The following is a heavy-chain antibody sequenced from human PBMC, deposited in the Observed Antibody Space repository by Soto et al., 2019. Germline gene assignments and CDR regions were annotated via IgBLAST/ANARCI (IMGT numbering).Heavy chain of an antibody. CDR1: GYAFTSYA. V-gene: IGHV1-3*01. CDR3: ARTPIWYYGSGSYYNEYYYYGMDV. D-gene: IGHD3-10*01. J-gene: IGHJ6*02. Sequence: ASVKVSCKASGYAFTSYAMHWVRQAPGQRLEWMGWINAGNGNTKYSQKFQGRVTITRDTSASTAYMELSSLRSEDTAVYYCARTPIWYYGSGSYYNEYYYYGMDVWGQGTTVTV. CDR2: INAGNGNT.